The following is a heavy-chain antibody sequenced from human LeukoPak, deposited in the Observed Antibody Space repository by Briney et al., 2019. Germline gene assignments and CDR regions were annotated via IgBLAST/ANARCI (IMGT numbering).Heavy chain of an antibody. Sequence: SETLSLTCAVSGGSISSGGYSWSWIRQPPGKGLEWIGYIYHSGSTYYNPSLKSRVTISVDRSKNQFSLKLSSVTAADTAMYYCATYYDRSGYKWDYWGQGTLVTVSS. V-gene: IGHV4-30-2*01. CDR1: GGSISSGGYS. CDR2: IYHSGST. CDR3: ATYYDRSGYKWDY. J-gene: IGHJ4*02. D-gene: IGHD3-22*01.